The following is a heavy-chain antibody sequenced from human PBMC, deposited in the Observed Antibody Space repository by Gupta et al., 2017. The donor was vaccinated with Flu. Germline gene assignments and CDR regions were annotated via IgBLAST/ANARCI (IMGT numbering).Heavy chain of an antibody. CDR3: TRDPGWGALDL. CDR1: GFSFYSLW. CDR2: IKTGGDGV. D-gene: IGHD1-26*01. V-gene: IGHV3-7*01. J-gene: IGHJ3*01. Sequence: CAASGFSFYSLWRNWFRQAPGRGLGTVSMIKTGGDGVYYMDSVRGRVNISRDKDKNSLSLQMNSLRAEDTAVYYCTRDPGWGALDLWGQGTLVTIAS.